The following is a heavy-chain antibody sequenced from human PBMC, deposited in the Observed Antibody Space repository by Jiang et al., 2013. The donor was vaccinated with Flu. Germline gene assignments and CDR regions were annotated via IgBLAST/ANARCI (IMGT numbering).Heavy chain of an antibody. CDR1: GGTFSRNA. CDR3: ARSLLGSEAGDWFDP. CDR2: IIPIFGTA. Sequence: GAEVKKPGSSVKVSCKASGGTFSRNAISWVRQAPGQGLEWMGGIIPIFGTANYAQKFQGRVTITTDESTSTAYMELSSLRSEDTAMYYCARSLLGSEAGDWFDPWGQGTLVTVSS. V-gene: IGHV1-69*05. J-gene: IGHJ5*02. D-gene: IGHD6-25*01.